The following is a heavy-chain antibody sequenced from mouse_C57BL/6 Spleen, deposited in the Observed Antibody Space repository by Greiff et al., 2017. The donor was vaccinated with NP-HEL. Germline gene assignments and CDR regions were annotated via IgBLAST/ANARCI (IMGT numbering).Heavy chain of an antibody. CDR2: ISDGGSYT. CDR3: SYYLMDD. Sequence: EVQVVESGGGLVKPGGSLKLSCAASGFTFSSYAMSWVRQTPEKRLEWVATISDGGSYTYYPDNVKGRFTISRDNAKNNLYLQMSHLKSEDTAMYYCSYYLMDDWGQGTSVTVSS. CDR1: GFTFSSYA. V-gene: IGHV5-4*01. D-gene: IGHD2-12*01. J-gene: IGHJ4*01.